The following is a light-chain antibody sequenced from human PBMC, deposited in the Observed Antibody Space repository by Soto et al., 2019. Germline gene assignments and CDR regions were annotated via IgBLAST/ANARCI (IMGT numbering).Light chain of an antibody. CDR2: WAS. V-gene: IGKV4-1*01. Sequence: DIVMTQSPDSLAVSLGERATINCKSSKSVLYSSNNKNYLAWYQQKPGQPPKLLIYWASTRESGVPDRFSGSGSGTDFTLTISSLQAEDVAVYYCQQYHSTPRTFGQGTKVEIK. J-gene: IGKJ1*01. CDR3: QQYHSTPRT. CDR1: KSVLYSSNNKNY.